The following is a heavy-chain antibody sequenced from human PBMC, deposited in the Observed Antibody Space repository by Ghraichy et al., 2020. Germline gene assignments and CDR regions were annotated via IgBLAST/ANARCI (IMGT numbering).Heavy chain of an antibody. Sequence: SETLSLTCTVSGASISSTHFWWGWIRQPPGKGLEWIGSFHSSGSIHYNPSLQSRVTISIDTPNNQFSLKLYSLTAADTAVYYCARPDIYWGQGTLVTVSS. D-gene: IGHD3-9*01. CDR2: FHSSGSI. CDR1: GASISSTHFW. V-gene: IGHV4-39*01. CDR3: ARPDIY. J-gene: IGHJ4*02.